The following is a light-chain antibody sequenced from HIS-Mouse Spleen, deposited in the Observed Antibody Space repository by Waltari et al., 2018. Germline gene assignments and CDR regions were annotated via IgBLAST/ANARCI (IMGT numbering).Light chain of an antibody. Sequence: IVITQDPVPLAVPLGDRSTNNGKSSQSVLYSSNNKNYLAWYQQKPGQPPNLLIYWASTRESGVPDRFSGSGSGTDFTLTISSLQAEDVAVYYCQQYYSTPYTFGQGTKLEIK. J-gene: IGKJ2*01. CDR2: WAS. CDR1: QSVLYSSNNKNY. V-gene: IGKV4-1*01. CDR3: QQYYSTPYT.